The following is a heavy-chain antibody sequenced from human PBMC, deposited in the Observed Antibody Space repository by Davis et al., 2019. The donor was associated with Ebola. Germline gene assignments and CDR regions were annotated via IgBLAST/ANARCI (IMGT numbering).Heavy chain of an antibody. Sequence: GESLKISCAASGFTFSSYAMHWVRQAPGKGLEWVAVISYDGSNKYYADCVKGRLTISRDNSKNTLYLQMNSLRSEDTAVYYCARDVAAAVFDYWGQGTLVTVSS. D-gene: IGHD6-13*01. J-gene: IGHJ4*02. V-gene: IGHV3-30*04. CDR3: ARDVAAAVFDY. CDR1: GFTFSSYA. CDR2: ISYDGSNK.